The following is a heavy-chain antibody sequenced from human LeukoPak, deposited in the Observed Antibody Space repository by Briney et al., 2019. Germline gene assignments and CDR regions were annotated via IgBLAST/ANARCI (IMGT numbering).Heavy chain of an antibody. CDR1: GFTFSDYA. CDR2: ISFDGNNK. CDR3: AKVTFGGGYTDPFHI. J-gene: IGHJ3*02. D-gene: IGHD5-12*01. V-gene: IGHV3-30*18. Sequence: GGSLRLSCAASGFTFSDYAMHWVRQPPGKGLEWVAVISFDGNNKYYVDSVKGRFTISRDNSKNTLYLQMNSLTAEDTAVYYCAKVTFGGGYTDPFHIRGQGTMVTVSS.